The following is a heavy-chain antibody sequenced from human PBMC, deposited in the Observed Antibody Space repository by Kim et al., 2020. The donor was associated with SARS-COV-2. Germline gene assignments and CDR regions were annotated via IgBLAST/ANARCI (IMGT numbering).Heavy chain of an antibody. D-gene: IGHD1-26*01. Sequence: YAQKLQGRVTMTTDTSTSTAYMELRSLRSDDTAVYYCARDCGGSYYSAVYWGQGTLVTVSS. J-gene: IGHJ4*02. V-gene: IGHV1-18*01. CDR3: ARDCGGSYYSAVY.